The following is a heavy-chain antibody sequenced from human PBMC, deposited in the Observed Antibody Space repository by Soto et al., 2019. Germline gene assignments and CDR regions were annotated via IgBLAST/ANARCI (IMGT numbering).Heavy chain of an antibody. CDR3: ARDNGMAGSFDP. CDR1: GFTFSTYS. Sequence: GGSLRLSCAASGFTFSTYSMNWVRQAPGKGLEWVSYISFSGSAIFYADSVRSRFTISRDNAKNSLYLQMNTLRDEDTAVYYCARDNGMAGSFDPWGQGTLVTVSS. V-gene: IGHV3-48*02. J-gene: IGHJ5*02. CDR2: ISFSGSAI.